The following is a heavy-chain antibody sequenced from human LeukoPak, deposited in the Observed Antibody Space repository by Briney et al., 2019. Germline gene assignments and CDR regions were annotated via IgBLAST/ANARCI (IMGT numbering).Heavy chain of an antibody. D-gene: IGHD6-25*01. V-gene: IGHV3-23*01. CDR2: ISGSGGST. J-gene: IGHJ4*02. CDR1: GFTFSSYA. Sequence: PGGSLRLSCAASGFTFSSYAMSWVRQAPGKGLEWVSAISGSGGSTYYADSVKGRFTISRDNSKNTLYLQMDSLRTEDTAVYYCATDRAYTSGTYGYYFDYWGQGALVTVSS. CDR3: ATDRAYTSGTYGYYFDY.